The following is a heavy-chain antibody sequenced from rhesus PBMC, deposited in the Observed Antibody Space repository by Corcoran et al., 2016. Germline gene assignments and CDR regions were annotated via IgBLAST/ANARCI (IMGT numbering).Heavy chain of an antibody. CDR2: IYGSGSST. Sequence: QVQLQESGPGLVKPLETLSLTCAVSGGSISSNYWSWIHQPPGTGLEWIGYIYGSGSSTNYDPSHKHRVTLSGDTSKNQLSLKLSSVTAADTAVYCCARDYGSSYVYAYWGQGVLVTVSS. CDR1: GGSISSNY. J-gene: IGHJ4*01. D-gene: IGHD4-29*01. CDR3: ARDYGSSYVYAY. V-gene: IGHV4S11*01.